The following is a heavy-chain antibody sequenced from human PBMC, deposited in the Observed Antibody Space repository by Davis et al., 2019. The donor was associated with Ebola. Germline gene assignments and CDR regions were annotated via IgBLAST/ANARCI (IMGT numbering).Heavy chain of an antibody. J-gene: IGHJ4*02. CDR1: GFTFSNYA. Sequence: GESLKISCAASGFTFSNYAMSWVRQAPGRGLEWVSGIVGSGDSTTYADSAKGRFTIPRDNSKNTVFLQVNSLRAEDTAVYFCAKGLTARSAHMMEWGQGTLVTVSS. V-gene: IGHV3-23*01. CDR3: AKGLTARSAHMME. D-gene: IGHD6-6*01. CDR2: IVGSGDST.